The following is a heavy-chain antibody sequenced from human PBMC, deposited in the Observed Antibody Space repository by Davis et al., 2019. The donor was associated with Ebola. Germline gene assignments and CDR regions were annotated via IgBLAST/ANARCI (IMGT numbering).Heavy chain of an antibody. CDR2: IYYSGST. CDR1: GGSISSYY. D-gene: IGHD5-18*01. V-gene: IGHV4-59*01. CDR3: ARGGLQLFDY. J-gene: IGHJ4*02. Sequence: SETLSLTCTVSGGSISSYYWSWIRQPPGKGLEWIGYIYYSGSTNYNPSLKSRVTISVDTSKNQFSLKLSSVTAADTAVYYCARGGLQLFDYWGQGTLVTVSS.